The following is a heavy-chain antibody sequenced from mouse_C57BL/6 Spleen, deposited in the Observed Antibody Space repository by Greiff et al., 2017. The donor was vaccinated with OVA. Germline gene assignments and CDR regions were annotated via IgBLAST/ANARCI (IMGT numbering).Heavy chain of an antibody. D-gene: IGHD2-4*01. J-gene: IGHJ3*01. Sequence: DVKLVESGGGLVKPGGSLTLSCAASGFTFSSYTMSWVRQTPEKRLEWVATISGGGGNTYYPDSVKGRFTISRDNAKNTLYLQMSSLRSEDTALYYCASPFYYDYDVGFAYWGQGTLVTVSA. CDR3: ASPFYYDYDVGFAY. V-gene: IGHV5-9*01. CDR2: ISGGGGNT. CDR1: GFTFSSYT.